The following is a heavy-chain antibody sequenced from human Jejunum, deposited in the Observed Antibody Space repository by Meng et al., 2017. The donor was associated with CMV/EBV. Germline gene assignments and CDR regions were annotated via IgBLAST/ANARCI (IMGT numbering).Heavy chain of an antibody. CDR2: INPSDAGT. CDR1: TFTGYY. D-gene: IGHD1-26*01. J-gene: IGHJ6*02. V-gene: IGHV1-46*01. Sequence: TFTGYYMHWVRQAPGQGLEWMAKINPSDAGTTYAQRFQGRLTMTRDTSTNTVYLELGSLKPEDTAVYYCARIRGSYPGDYYNGMDVWGQGTTVTVSS. CDR3: ARIRGSYPGDYYNGMDV.